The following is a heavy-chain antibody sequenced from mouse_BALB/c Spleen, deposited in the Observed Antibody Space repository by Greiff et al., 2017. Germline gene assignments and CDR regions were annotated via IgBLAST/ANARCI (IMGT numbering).Heavy chain of an antibody. D-gene: IGHD2-14*01. CDR1: GFTFSSYA. Sequence: EVQRVESGGGLVKPGGSLKLSCAASGFTFSSYAMSWVRQTPEKRLEWVASISSGGSTYYPDSVKGRFTISRDNARNILYLQMSSLRSEDTAMYYCARGGRYGDWFADWGQGTLVTVSA. V-gene: IGHV5-6-5*01. J-gene: IGHJ3*01. CDR3: ARGGRYGDWFAD. CDR2: ISSGGST.